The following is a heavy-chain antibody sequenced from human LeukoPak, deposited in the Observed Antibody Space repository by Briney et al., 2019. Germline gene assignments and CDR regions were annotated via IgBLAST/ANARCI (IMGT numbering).Heavy chain of an antibody. Sequence: PSETLSLTCTVSGGSISDYHWSWIRQPPGKGLEYIGYIYNSGRTFYNPSLKSRVTISADTSKKQFSLKLTSVTAADTAVYYCARVYSSGWYVGDYWGQGTLVTVSS. CDR3: ARVYSSGWYVGDY. CDR1: GGSISDYH. D-gene: IGHD6-19*01. V-gene: IGHV4-59*01. J-gene: IGHJ4*02. CDR2: IYNSGRT.